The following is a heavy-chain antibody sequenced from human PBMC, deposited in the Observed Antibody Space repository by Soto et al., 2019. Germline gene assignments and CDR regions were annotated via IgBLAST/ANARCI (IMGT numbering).Heavy chain of an antibody. J-gene: IGHJ4*02. V-gene: IGHV1-2*02. CDR1: GYTFTRYY. D-gene: IGHD2-21*02. CDR2: INPNSGDT. CDR3: ARQLAYCGGDCYTEPVDY. Sequence: GASVKVSCKTSGYTFTRYYIHCERQAPGQVLEWMGWINPNSGDTKYAQRFQGRVTMTKDTSITTAYMELTRLRSDDTAVYFCARQLAYCGGDCYTEPVDYWGQGTLVTVSS.